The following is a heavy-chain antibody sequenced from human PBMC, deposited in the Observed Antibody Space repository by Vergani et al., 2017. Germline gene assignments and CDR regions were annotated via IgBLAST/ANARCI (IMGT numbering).Heavy chain of an antibody. CDR1: GFTFSSYE. Sequence: EVQLVESGGGLVQPGGSLRLSCAASGFTFSSYEMNWVRQAPGKGLEWVSYISSSGSTIYYADSVKGRFTISRDNAKNSLYLQMNSLRAEDTAVYYCARDRYCSGGSCYPLGGRYFDYWGQGTLVTVSS. CDR3: ARDRYCSGGSCYPLGGRYFDY. J-gene: IGHJ4*02. V-gene: IGHV3-48*03. CDR2: ISSSGSTI. D-gene: IGHD2-15*01.